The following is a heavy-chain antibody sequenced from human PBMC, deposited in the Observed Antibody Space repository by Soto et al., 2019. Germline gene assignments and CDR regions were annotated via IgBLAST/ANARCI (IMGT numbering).Heavy chain of an antibody. V-gene: IGHV4-4*02. CDR2: IYHNGRS. CDR3: ARSQGVVHKHAFDP. D-gene: IGHD2-15*01. J-gene: IGHJ5*02. CDR1: GGSINIINW. Sequence: PSETLSLTCGVSGGSINIINWWVCVRQTPGKGLEWIGEIYHNGRSNYNPSLKSRVTLSIDKSKDQFFLNLTTVTAADTAVYYCARSQGVVHKHAFDPWCQGNLVPVSS.